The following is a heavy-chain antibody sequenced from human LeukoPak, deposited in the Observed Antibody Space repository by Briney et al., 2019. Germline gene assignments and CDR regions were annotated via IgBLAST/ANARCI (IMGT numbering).Heavy chain of an antibody. Sequence: PGGSLRLSCAASGFTFSSYGMHWVRQAPGKGLEWVAVISYDGSNKYYGDSVKGRFTISRDNSKNTLYLQMNSLRAEDTAMYHCAKDRYYYGSGSSVDYWGLGTLVTVSS. CDR1: GFTFSSYG. J-gene: IGHJ4*02. V-gene: IGHV3-30*18. CDR3: AKDRYYYGSGSSVDY. D-gene: IGHD3-10*01. CDR2: ISYDGSNK.